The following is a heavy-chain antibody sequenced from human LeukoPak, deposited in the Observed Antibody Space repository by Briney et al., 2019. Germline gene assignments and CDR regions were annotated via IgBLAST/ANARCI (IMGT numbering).Heavy chain of an antibody. CDR1: GYTFTNYD. V-gene: IGHV1-18*01. CDR2: ISAYNGNT. J-gene: IGHJ3*02. D-gene: IGHD5-24*01. Sequence: ASVKVSCKASGYTFTNYDINWVRQAPGQGLEWMGWISAYNGNTNYAQKLQGRVTMTTDTSTSTAYMELSSLRSEDTAVYYCARIRDGYNDAYDIWGQGTMVTVPS. CDR3: ARIRDGYNDAYDI.